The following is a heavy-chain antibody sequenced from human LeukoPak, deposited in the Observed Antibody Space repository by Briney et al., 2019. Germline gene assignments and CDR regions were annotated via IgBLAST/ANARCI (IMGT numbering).Heavy chain of an antibody. CDR1: GYTFTSYG. Sequence: GASVKVSCKASGYTFTSYGISWVRQAPGQGLEWMGWISAYNGNTNYAQKLQGRVTMTTDTSTSTAYMELRRLRSDDTAVYYCARETRNYDYVWGSYRYNQDNDAFDIWGQGTMVTVSS. D-gene: IGHD3-16*02. CDR2: ISAYNGNT. CDR3: ARETRNYDYVWGSYRYNQDNDAFDI. J-gene: IGHJ3*02. V-gene: IGHV1-18*01.